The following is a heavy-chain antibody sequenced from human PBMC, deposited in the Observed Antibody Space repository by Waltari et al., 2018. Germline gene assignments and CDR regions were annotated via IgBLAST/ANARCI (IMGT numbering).Heavy chain of an antibody. V-gene: IGHV1-8*01. D-gene: IGHD2-21*01. CDR3: ARRRAGIVTPYNWLDP. Sequence: QVQLVQSGAEVKKPGASVRISCKTSGYTFTTHDINWVRQAAGQGPEGMGWMNPKSGNTGYAWKFQGRVTMTRDTSIRTAYLELRKLRFDDTAVYYCARRRAGIVTPYNWLDPWGQGTLVTVSS. J-gene: IGHJ5*02. CDR1: GYTFTTHD. CDR2: MNPKSGNT.